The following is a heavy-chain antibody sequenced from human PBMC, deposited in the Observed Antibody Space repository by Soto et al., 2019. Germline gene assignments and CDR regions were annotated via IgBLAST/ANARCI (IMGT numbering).Heavy chain of an antibody. CDR1: GFTFSSYG. CDR2: IWYDGSNK. CDR3: AREFIVVVPAAFHGMDV. Sequence: ALRLSCAASGFTFSSYGMHWVRQAPGKVLEWVAVIWYDGSNKYYADSVKGRFTISRDNSKNTLYLQMNSLRAEDTAVYYCAREFIVVVPAAFHGMDVWGQGTTVTVSS. V-gene: IGHV3-33*01. D-gene: IGHD2-2*01. J-gene: IGHJ6*02.